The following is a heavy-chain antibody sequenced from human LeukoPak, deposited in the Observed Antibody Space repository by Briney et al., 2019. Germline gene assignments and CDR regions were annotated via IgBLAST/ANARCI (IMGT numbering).Heavy chain of an antibody. D-gene: IGHD6-19*01. J-gene: IGHJ4*02. V-gene: IGHV3-20*04. Sequence: PGGSLRLSCTTSGFTFDDYAMSWVRHAPGKGLEWVSGINWNGDNTGYADSVKGRFTISRDNANNSLYLEMNSLRAEDTAVYYCAKDTGYSSGWYDYWGQGTLVTVSS. CDR2: INWNGDNT. CDR3: AKDTGYSSGWYDY. CDR1: GFTFDDYA.